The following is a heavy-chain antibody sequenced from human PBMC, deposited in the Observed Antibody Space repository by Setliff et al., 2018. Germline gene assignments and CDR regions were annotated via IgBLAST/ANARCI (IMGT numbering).Heavy chain of an antibody. CDR3: FWSGPARAFDI. J-gene: IGHJ3*02. CDR1: GGTFSSYD. V-gene: IGHV1-69*06. Sequence: GASVKVSCKASGGTFSSYDISWVRQAPGQGLEWMGRIIPIFGTANYAQKFQGRVTITADKSTSTAYMELSRLRSEDTAVYYNFWSGPARAFDIWGQGTMVTVSS. D-gene: IGHD3-3*01. CDR2: IIPIFGTA.